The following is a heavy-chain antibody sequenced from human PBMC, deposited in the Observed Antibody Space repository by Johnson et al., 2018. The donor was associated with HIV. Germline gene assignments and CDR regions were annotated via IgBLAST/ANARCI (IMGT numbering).Heavy chain of an antibody. CDR2: SENI. V-gene: IGHV3-48*04. D-gene: IGHD3-22*01. CDR3: ARDRGYWDAFDI. J-gene: IGHJ3*02. Sequence: SENIAYADSVRGRFTISRDNAKQSLYLQMNSLRAEDTAVYYCARDRGYWDAFDIWDQGTMVTVSS.